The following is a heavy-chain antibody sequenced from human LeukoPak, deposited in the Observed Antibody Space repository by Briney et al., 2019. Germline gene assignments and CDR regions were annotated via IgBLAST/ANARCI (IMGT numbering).Heavy chain of an antibody. CDR2: INHSGST. V-gene: IGHV4-34*01. D-gene: IGHD6-19*01. Sequence: SETLSLTCAVYGGSFSGYYWSWIRQPPGKGLEWIGEINHSGSTNYNPSLKSRVTISVDTSKNQFSLKLSSVTAADTAVYYCARARKNSSGSPGEVDYWGQGTLVTVSS. CDR3: ARARKNSSGSPGEVDY. J-gene: IGHJ4*02. CDR1: GGSFSGYY.